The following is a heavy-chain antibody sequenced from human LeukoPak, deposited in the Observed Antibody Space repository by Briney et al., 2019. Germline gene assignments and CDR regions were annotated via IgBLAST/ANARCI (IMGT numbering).Heavy chain of an antibody. CDR1: EFTVSGDY. J-gene: IGHJ4*02. Sequence: GGSLRLSCAASEFTVSGDYMTWVRQAPGKGLEWFSVIHGGGYTYYADPVKGRFTISRDNSKNTLYLQMNSLRAEDTAVYYCAGLAYSSLLGDYWGQGTLVAVSS. CDR2: IHGGGYT. D-gene: IGHD6-19*01. CDR3: AGLAYSSLLGDY. V-gene: IGHV3-66*02.